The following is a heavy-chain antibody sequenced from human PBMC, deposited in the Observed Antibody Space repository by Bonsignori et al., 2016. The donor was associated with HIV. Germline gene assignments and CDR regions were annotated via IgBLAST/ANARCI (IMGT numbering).Heavy chain of an antibody. CDR3: CRDKISNYNYGTLGCDF. V-gene: IGHV3-49*02. D-gene: IGHD5-24*01. CDR2: IRGKAYGGTP. Sequence: PGKGLEWVGFIRGKAYGGTPESAASVQDRFTISRDDSKGIAYLQMNSLITEDTGMYYCCRDKISNYNYGTLGCDFWGQGTLVTVSS. J-gene: IGHJ4*02.